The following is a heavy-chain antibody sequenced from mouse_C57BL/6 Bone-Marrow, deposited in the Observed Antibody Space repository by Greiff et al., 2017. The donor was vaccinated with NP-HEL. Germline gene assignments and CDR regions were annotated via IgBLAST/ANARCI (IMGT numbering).Heavy chain of an antibody. D-gene: IGHD1-1*01. CDR2: ISSGGSYT. Sequence: EVKVVESGGDLVKPGGSLKLSCAASGFTFSSYGMSWVRQTPDKRLEWVATISSGGSYTYYPDSVKGRFTISRDNAKNTLYLQMSSLKSEDTAMYYCASHITTVVADFDYWGQGTTLTVSS. CDR1: GFTFSSYG. CDR3: ASHITTVVADFDY. V-gene: IGHV5-6*01. J-gene: IGHJ2*01.